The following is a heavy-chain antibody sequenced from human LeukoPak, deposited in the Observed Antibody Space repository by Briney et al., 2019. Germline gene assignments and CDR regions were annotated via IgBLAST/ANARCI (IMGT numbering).Heavy chain of an antibody. J-gene: IGHJ4*02. CDR2: IYYSGST. V-gene: IGHV4-59*08. D-gene: IGHD5-18*01. CDR3: ARSPPMDTAMPKFDY. CDR1: GGSISSYY. Sequence: PSETLSLTCTVSGGSISSYYWSWIRQPPGKGLEWIGYIYYSGSTNYNPSLKSRVTISVDTSKNQFSLKLSSVTAADTAVYYCARSPPMDTAMPKFDYWGQGTLVTVSS.